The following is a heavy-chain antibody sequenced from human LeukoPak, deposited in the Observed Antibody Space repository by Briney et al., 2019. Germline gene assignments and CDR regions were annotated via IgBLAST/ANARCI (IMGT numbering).Heavy chain of an antibody. J-gene: IGHJ3*02. Sequence: GGSLRLSCAASGFTFSSYAMHWVRQAPGKGLEWVAVISYDGSNKYYADSVKGRFTISRDNSKNTLYLQMNSLRAEDTAVYYCARKGQWLVKGAFDIWGQGTMVTVSS. V-gene: IGHV3-30-3*01. CDR3: ARKGQWLVKGAFDI. CDR1: GFTFSSYA. CDR2: ISYDGSNK. D-gene: IGHD6-19*01.